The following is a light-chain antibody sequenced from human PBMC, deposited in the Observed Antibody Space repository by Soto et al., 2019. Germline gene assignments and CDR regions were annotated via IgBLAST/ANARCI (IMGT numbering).Light chain of an antibody. J-gene: IGKJ2*01. Sequence: DIQVTQSPSTLSASVGDRVTITCRASQSISDWLAWYQQKPGKAPQLLVYGASTLQSGVPSRFSGSGSGTDFTLTISSLQPEDFATYFCQQLTNFRFTFGQGTKLDIK. CDR1: QSISDW. CDR2: GAS. CDR3: QQLTNFRFT. V-gene: IGKV1-5*01.